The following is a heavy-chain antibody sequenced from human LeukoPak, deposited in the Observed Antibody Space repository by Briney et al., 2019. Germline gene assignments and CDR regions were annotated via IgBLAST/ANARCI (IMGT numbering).Heavy chain of an antibody. CDR3: ARGVDTAMVRSRGSPTKNHNWFDP. CDR1: GGSFSGYY. CDR2: INHSGST. D-gene: IGHD5-18*01. V-gene: IGHV4-34*01. J-gene: IGHJ5*02. Sequence: SETLSLTCAVYGGSFSGYYWSWIRHPPGKGLEWIGEINHSGSTNYNPSLKSRVTISVDTSKNQFSLKLSSVTAADTAVYYCARGVDTAMVRSRGSPTKNHNWFDPWGQGTLVTVSS.